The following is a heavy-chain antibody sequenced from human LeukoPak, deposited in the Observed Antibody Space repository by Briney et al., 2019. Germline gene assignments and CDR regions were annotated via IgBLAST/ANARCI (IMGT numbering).Heavy chain of an antibody. Sequence: ASVKVSCKASGYTFTGYYMHWVRQAPGQGLEWMGWINPNSGGTNYAQKFQGRVTMTRDTSISTAYMELSRLRSDDTAVYYCASWGYWEAAGTDLDAFDIWGQGTMVTVSS. V-gene: IGHV1-2*02. CDR3: ASWGYWEAAGTDLDAFDI. D-gene: IGHD6-13*01. CDR2: INPNSGGT. CDR1: GYTFTGYY. J-gene: IGHJ3*02.